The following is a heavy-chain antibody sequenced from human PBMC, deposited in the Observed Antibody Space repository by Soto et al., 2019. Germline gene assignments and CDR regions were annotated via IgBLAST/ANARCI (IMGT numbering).Heavy chain of an antibody. CDR3: ARQATVAGIYYYYYGMDV. D-gene: IGHD6-19*01. J-gene: IGHJ6*02. V-gene: IGHV3-23*01. CDR2: ISGSGGST. Sequence: PGGSLRLSCAASGFTFSSYAMSWVRQAPGKGLEWVSAISGSGGSTYYADSVKGRFTISRDNSKNTLYLQMNSLGAEDTAVYYCARQATVAGIYYYYYGMDVWGQGTTVTVSS. CDR1: GFTFSSYA.